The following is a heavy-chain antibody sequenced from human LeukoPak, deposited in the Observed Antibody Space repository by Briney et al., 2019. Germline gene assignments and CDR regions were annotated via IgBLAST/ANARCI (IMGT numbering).Heavy chain of an antibody. CDR3: ARHASVSGNWPRPLDY. CDR1: DGSFSGYY. Sequence: PSETLSLTCAVYDGSFSGYYWSWIRLPPGKGLEWIANIYYSGSTYYSPSLRSRVTISVDTSKNQFSLKLTSVTAADTAVYYCARHASVSGNWPRPLDYWGQGSLVTVSS. CDR2: IYYSGST. D-gene: IGHD3-3*01. J-gene: IGHJ4*02. V-gene: IGHV4-34*01.